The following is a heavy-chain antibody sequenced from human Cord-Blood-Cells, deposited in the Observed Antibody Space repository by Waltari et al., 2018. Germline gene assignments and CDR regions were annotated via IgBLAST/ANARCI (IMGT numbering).Heavy chain of an antibody. V-gene: IGHV4-38-2*02. J-gene: IGHJ5*02. CDR3: ARDYRRGGVRWFDP. D-gene: IGHD3-16*01. Sequence: QVQLQESGPGLVKPSETLSLTCAVSGYSISSGYDWGWIRQPPGKGLEWLGSIYHSGSTYYNPSLKSRVTISVDTSKNQFSLKLSSVTAADTAVYYCARDYRRGGVRWFDPWGQGTLVTVSS. CDR2: IYHSGST. CDR1: GYSISSGYD.